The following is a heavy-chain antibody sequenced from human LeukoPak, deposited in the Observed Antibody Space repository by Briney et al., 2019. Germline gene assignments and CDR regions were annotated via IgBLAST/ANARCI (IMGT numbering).Heavy chain of an antibody. V-gene: IGHV3-23*01. CDR1: GFTFSSYA. J-gene: IGHJ4*02. Sequence: GGSLRLSCAASGFTFSSYAMSWVRQAPGKGLEWVSAISGSGGSTYYADSVKGRFTISRDNSKNTLYLQMNSLRAEDTAVYYCARDGSSSWYVFGYWGQGTLVTVSS. D-gene: IGHD6-13*01. CDR3: ARDGSSSWYVFGY. CDR2: ISGSGGST.